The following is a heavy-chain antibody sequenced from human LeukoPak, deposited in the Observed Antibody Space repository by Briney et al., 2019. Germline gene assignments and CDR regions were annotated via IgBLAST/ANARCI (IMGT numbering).Heavy chain of an antibody. D-gene: IGHD6-19*01. J-gene: IGHJ3*02. Sequence: GGSLRLSCGASGFTFSSYATHWVRQAPGKGLQYVSAISSNGGGTYYADSVEGRFTISRENSRNTLYRQMRSLRGEDTAVYYWLRNYPPLSGWNDAFDIWGQGTMVTVSS. CDR3: LRNYPPLSGWNDAFDI. V-gene: IGHV3-64D*06. CDR2: ISSNGGGT. CDR1: GFTFSSYA.